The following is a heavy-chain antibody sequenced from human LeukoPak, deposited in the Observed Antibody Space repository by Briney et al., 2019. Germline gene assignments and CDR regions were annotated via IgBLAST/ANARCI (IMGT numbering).Heavy chain of an antibody. V-gene: IGHV4-34*01. CDR3: ARGKTLIAVARTFNFDY. CDR2: INHRGTT. J-gene: IGHJ4*02. Sequence: SETLSLTCAVYDGSFSGYYWSWIRQSPGKGLEWIGEINHRGTTNYNPSLKSRVTISLDTSKNQFSLKMTSVTAADTAVYYCARGKTLIAVARTFNFDYWGQGTLVTVSS. D-gene: IGHD6-19*01. CDR1: DGSFSGYY.